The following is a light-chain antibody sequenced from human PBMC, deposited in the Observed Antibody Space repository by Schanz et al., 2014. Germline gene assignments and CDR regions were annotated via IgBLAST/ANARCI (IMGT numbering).Light chain of an antibody. CDR3: SSYAGSSVV. CDR1: SSDVGSYNH. V-gene: IGLV2-8*01. J-gene: IGLJ2*01. Sequence: QSALTQPPSASGSPGQSVTISCTGTSSDVGSYNHVSWYQQHPGKAPKLMICEVSKRPSGVPDRFSGSRSDNTASLTVSGLRADDEADYYCSSYAGSSVVFGGGTKLTVL. CDR2: EVS.